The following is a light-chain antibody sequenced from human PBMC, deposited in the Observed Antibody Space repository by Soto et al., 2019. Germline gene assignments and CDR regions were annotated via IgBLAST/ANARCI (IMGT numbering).Light chain of an antibody. CDR3: SSFTTSSTFV. CDR2: DVN. Sequence: SVLSNPASISCSRVQPVTISGPGTSSDVGRYNYVSWFQQHPGKVPKLIIYDVNNWPSGVSDRFSGSKSGNTASLTISGLQPEDEADYYCSSFTTSSTFVFGTGTKVTVL. V-gene: IGLV2-14*03. J-gene: IGLJ1*01. CDR1: SSDVGRYNY.